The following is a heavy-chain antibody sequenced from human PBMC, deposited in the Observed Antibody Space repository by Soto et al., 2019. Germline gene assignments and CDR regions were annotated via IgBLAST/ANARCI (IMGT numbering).Heavy chain of an antibody. V-gene: IGHV5-51*01. CDR1: GYSFTSYW. D-gene: IGHD6-6*01. CDR3: ARQEQLSSYGMDV. J-gene: IGHJ6*01. Sequence: GESLKISCKGSGYSFTSYWIGWVRQMPGKGLEWMGIIYPGDSDTRYSPSFQGQVTVSADKSISTAYLQWSSLKASDTAMYYCARQEQLSSYGMDVWGQGTTVTVSS. CDR2: IYPGDSDT.